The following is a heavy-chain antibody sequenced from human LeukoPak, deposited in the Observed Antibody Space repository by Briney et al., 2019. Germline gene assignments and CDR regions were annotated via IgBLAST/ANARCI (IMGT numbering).Heavy chain of an antibody. Sequence: ASVRVSCKASGYTFTSYYMHWVRQAPGQGLEWMGIINPSGGSTSYAQKFQGRVTMTRDTSTSTVYMELSSLRSEDTAVRYCARDLVTMVRGVIINYGMDVWGQGTTVTVFS. CDR1: GYTFTSYY. V-gene: IGHV1-46*01. D-gene: IGHD3-10*01. CDR3: ARDLVTMVRGVIINYGMDV. CDR2: INPSGGST. J-gene: IGHJ6*02.